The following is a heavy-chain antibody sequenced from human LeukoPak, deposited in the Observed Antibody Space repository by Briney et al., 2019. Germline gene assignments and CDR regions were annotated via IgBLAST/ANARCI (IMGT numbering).Heavy chain of an antibody. V-gene: IGHV4-59*01. CDR3: ARDRELGY. CDR2: IYSSGST. Sequence: SETLSLTCSVSGDSISIYYWSWIRQPPGKGPEWIGYIYSSGSTNYNPSLKGRVTISVDTSKNQFSLKLTSVTAADTAVYYCARDRELGYWGQGTMVTVSS. J-gene: IGHJ3*01. D-gene: IGHD3-16*01. CDR1: GDSISIYY.